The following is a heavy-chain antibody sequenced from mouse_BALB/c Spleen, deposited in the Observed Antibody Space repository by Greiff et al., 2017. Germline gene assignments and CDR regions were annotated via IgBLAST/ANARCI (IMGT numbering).Heavy chain of an antibody. V-gene: IGHV2-2*02. CDR2: IWSGGST. D-gene: IGHD4-1*01. Sequence: VKLMESGPGLVQPSQSLSITCTVSGFSLTSYGVHWVRQSPGKGLEWLGVIWSGGSTDYNAAFISRLSISKDNSKSQVFFKMNSLQANDTAIYYCARLTGNAMDYWGQGTSVTVSA. CDR1: GFSLTSYG. J-gene: IGHJ4*01. CDR3: ARLTGNAMDY.